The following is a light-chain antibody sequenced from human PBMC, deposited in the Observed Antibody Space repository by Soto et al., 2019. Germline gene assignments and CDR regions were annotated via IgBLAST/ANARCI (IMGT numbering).Light chain of an antibody. Sequence: EIVLTQSPGTLSLSPGERATLSCRASQSVSSNYLAWYQQTPGLAPRLLIYGASSRATGIPDRFSGSGSGTDFTLTISRLEPEDFAVYYCQQYGNSPRSFGQGTKVEIK. CDR1: QSVSSNY. J-gene: IGKJ1*01. CDR3: QQYGNSPRS. CDR2: GAS. V-gene: IGKV3-20*01.